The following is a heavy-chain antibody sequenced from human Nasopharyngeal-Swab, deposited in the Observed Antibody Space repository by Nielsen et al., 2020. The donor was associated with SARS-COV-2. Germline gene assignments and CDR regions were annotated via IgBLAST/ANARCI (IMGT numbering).Heavy chain of an antibody. CDR2: SSSSGST. CDR3: ARARVPGYSGGWGIDY. V-gene: IGHV4-59*01. J-gene: IGHJ4*02. CDR1: GGSINSYY. Sequence: SETLSLTCTVSGGSINSYYWSWIRQPPGKGLEWIGYSSSSGSTSYNPSITSRVTMSLDTSKNQFSLKLSSVTAADSAVYYRARARVPGYSGGWGIDYWGQGTLVTVSS. D-gene: IGHD6-19*01.